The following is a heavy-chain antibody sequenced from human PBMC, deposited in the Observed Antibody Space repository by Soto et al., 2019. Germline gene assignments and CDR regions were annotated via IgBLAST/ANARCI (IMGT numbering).Heavy chain of an antibody. CDR3: ARESRQWLACDF. CDR2: ISAYNGYT. Sequence: QIQLVQSGTEVKYPGASVKVSCKASNYTFTSYGFNWVRQAPGQGIEWIGWISAYNGYTNYEKKFQGRVTMTTDASTRTAYMELRSLGFDDTAVYYCARESRQWLACDFWGQGTLASVSS. CDR1: NYTFTSYG. J-gene: IGHJ4*02. V-gene: IGHV1-18*01. D-gene: IGHD6-19*01.